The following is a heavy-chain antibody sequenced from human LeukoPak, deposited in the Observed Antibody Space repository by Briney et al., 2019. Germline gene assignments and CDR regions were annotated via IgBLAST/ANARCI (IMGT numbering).Heavy chain of an antibody. J-gene: IGHJ3*02. CDR2: IRPDGSGT. CDR1: GFTFSTSW. V-gene: IGHV3-7*01. CDR3: ARDPLGGAFDI. D-gene: IGHD3-16*01. Sequence: GGSLRLSCAASGFTFSTSWMGWVRQAPGKGPEWVASIRPDGSGTYYVDSVKGRFTISRDNTKNSMYLQMNSLRVEDTAVYYCARDPLGGAFDIWGQGTMVTVSS.